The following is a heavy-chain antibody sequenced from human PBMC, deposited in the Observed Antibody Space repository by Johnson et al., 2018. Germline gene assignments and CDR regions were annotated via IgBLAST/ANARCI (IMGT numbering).Heavy chain of an antibody. D-gene: IGHD3-9*01. CDR2: VYHSGRP. J-gene: IGHJ3*02. V-gene: IGHV4/OR15-8*01. Sequence: QVQLVESGPGLVKPSETLSLTCGVSGASISSSTWWSWVRQSPGKGLEWIGEVYHSGRPNYNPSLQSRVTISVDESKNQFSLKLKSGTAADTGLYYCARDNEFQFDSRGSVGLALDIWGQGTMVFVSS. CDR1: GASISSSTW. CDR3: ARDNEFQFDSRGSVGLALDI.